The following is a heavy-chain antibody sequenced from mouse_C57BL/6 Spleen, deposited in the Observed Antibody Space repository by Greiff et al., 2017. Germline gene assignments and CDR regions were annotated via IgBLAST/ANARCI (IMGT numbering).Heavy chain of an antibody. D-gene: IGHD4-1*01. CDR2: INPNNGGT. Sequence: EVQLQQSGPELVKPGASVKMSCKASGYTFTDYNMHWVKQSHGKSLEWIGYINPNNGGTSYNQKFKGKATLTVNKSSSTAYMGLRSLTSEDSAVYYCARDGWDSAWFAYWGQGTLVTVSA. CDR3: ARDGWDSAWFAY. CDR1: GYTFTDYN. V-gene: IGHV1-22*01. J-gene: IGHJ3*01.